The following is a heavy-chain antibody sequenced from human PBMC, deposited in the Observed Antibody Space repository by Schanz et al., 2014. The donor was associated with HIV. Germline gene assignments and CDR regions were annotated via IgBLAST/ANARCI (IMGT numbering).Heavy chain of an antibody. CDR2: IKQDGSEK. Sequence: EVQLVESGGGLVKPGGSLSLSCVASGFTFGDHYMTWIRQAPGKGLEWVANIKQDGSEKYHVDSVKGRFTVSRDNAKNSLYLQMNSLRAEDTAVYYCTKEVPPDVWGQGTTVTVSS. D-gene: IGHD1-1*01. CDR3: TKEVPPDV. J-gene: IGHJ6*02. V-gene: IGHV3-7*03. CDR1: GFTFGDHY.